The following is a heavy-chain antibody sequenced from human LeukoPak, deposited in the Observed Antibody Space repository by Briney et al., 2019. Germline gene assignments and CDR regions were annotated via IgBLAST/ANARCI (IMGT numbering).Heavy chain of an antibody. CDR3: AKGGSYLGGSYYYYMDV. Sequence: PGGSLRLSCAASGFTFSSYAMHWVRQAPGKGLEWVALISYDGSHKYYADSVKGRFTISRDNSKNTLYLQMNSLRAEDTAVYYCAKGGSYLGGSYYYYMDVWGKGTTVTVSS. D-gene: IGHD1-26*01. CDR2: ISYDGSHK. CDR1: GFTFSSYA. V-gene: IGHV3-30*04. J-gene: IGHJ6*03.